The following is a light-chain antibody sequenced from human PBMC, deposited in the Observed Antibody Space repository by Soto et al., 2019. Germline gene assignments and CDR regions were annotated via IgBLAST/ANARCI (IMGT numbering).Light chain of an antibody. CDR2: DAS. Sequence: DIQITQTPSTLSASVGDRVTITCRASQSISTWLAWYQQKPGKAPKVLIYDASTLESGVPSRLSGSGSGTDFTLTIRSLQPDDFATYYCQQYNSYWTFAQGTRVDI. CDR1: QSISTW. V-gene: IGKV1-5*01. J-gene: IGKJ1*01. CDR3: QQYNSYWT.